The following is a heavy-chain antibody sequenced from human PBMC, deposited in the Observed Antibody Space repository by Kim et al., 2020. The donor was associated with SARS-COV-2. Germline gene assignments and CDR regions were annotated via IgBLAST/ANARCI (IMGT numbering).Heavy chain of an antibody. V-gene: IGHV3-9*01. CDR1: GFPFGDFA. Sequence: SLRISCAASGFPFGDFAMHWVREVPGKGLEWVSRISWHSDTTDYADSVKGRFTISRDNAKNSLFLQMNSLRPEDTARYYCAKGVVAVADSYFDSWGRGTLVTVSS. D-gene: IGHD6-19*01. J-gene: IGHJ4*02. CDR2: ISWHSDTT. CDR3: AKGVVAVADSYFDS.